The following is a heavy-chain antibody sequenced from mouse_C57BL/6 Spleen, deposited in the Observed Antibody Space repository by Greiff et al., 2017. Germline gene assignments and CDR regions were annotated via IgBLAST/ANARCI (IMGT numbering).Heavy chain of an antibody. V-gene: IGHV1-5*01. CDR2: IYPGNSDT. D-gene: IGHD1-1*01. J-gene: IGHJ2*01. CDR1: GYTFTSYW. Sequence: EVQLQQSGTVLARPGASVKMSCKTSGYTFTSYWMHWVKQRPGQGLEWIGAIYPGNSDTSYNQKFKGKAKLTAVTSASTAYMELSSLTNEDSAVYYCTSLYYGSSYFYFDYWGQGTTLTVSS. CDR3: TSLYYGSSYFYFDY.